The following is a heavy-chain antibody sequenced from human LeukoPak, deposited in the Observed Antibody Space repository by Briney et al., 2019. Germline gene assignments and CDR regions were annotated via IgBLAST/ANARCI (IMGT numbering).Heavy chain of an antibody. D-gene: IGHD3-3*01. J-gene: IGHJ5*02. Sequence: GGSLKTSCMGSGYRFTTYWVGWVGRLPGRGLGGMGSIYPGDSDTRYHPSFQGQVTISADKSISTAYLQWSSLKASDNAMYYCARRGTISGWFDPWGQGTLVTVSS. CDR2: IYPGDSDT. CDR1: GYRFTTYW. V-gene: IGHV5-51*01. CDR3: ARRGTISGWFDP.